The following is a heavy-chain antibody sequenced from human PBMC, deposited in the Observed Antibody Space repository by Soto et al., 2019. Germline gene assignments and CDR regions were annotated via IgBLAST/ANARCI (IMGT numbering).Heavy chain of an antibody. V-gene: IGHV3-23*01. J-gene: IGHJ4*02. D-gene: IGHD3-10*01. CDR2: FRTGGDDGTT. Sequence: GGSLRLSCAASGFTFSSYSMSWVRQAPGKGLEWASGFRTGGDDGTTYYADSVKGRFTISRDNSKNTLFLQMNSLRAEDTAIYYCAKKVNSGPGSQYFDYWGQGTLVTVSS. CDR3: AKKVNSGPGSQYFDY. CDR1: GFTFSSYS.